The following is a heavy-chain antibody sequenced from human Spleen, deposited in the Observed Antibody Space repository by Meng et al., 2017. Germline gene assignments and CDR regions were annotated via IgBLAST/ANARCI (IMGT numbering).Heavy chain of an antibody. CDR3: ATNGLAPYCYYYGMDV. CDR2: FDPEDGET. J-gene: IGHJ6*02. V-gene: IGHV1-24*01. D-gene: IGHD3/OR15-3a*01. CDR1: GYNFPDYY. Sequence: ASVKVSCKPSGYNFPDYYIHWVRQAPGKGLEWMGGFDPEDGETIYAQKFQGRVTMTEDTSTDTAYMELSSLRSEDTAVYYCATNGLAPYCYYYGMDVWGQGTMVTVSS.